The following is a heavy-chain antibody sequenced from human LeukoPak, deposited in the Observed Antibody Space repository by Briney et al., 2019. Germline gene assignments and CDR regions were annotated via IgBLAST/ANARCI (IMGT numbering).Heavy chain of an antibody. Sequence: PGGSLRLSCAASGFTFSTYGFHWVRQAPGKGLDWVAVIWYDGTIAYYGDSVKGRFTVSKDNSKNTLYLQINSLRAEDTAVYYCARDWALTGFDYWGQGTLVTVSS. J-gene: IGHJ4*02. CDR1: GFTFSTYG. V-gene: IGHV3-33*01. D-gene: IGHD3-9*01. CDR3: ARDWALTGFDY. CDR2: IWYDGTIA.